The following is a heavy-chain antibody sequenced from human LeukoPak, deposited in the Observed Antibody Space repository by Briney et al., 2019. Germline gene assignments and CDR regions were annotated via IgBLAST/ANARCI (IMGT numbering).Heavy chain of an antibody. CDR2: INWSSKAI. CDR3: AKAASGVISGLDS. J-gene: IGHJ4*02. V-gene: IGHV3-9*01. D-gene: IGHD3-10*01. CDR1: GFTFNDYG. Sequence: GRSLRLSCAASGFTFNDYGMHWVRQAPGTGLEWVSGINWSSKAIGYADSVKGRFTISRDNAKNSLYLQMSSLREDDTALYYCAKAASGVISGLDSWGQGILVTVSS.